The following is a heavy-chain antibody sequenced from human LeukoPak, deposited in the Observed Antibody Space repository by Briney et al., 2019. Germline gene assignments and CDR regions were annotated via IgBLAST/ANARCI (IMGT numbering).Heavy chain of an antibody. Sequence: GGSLRLSCAASGFTFSSYTMHWVRQAPGKGLEWVAVISYDGSNEYYEDSMKGRFTISRDSSRTTLYLQMISLRAEDTAVYYCARGPQYSGRIDYWGQGTLVTVSS. CDR3: ARGPQYSGRIDY. D-gene: IGHD1-26*01. V-gene: IGHV3-30-3*01. CDR1: GFTFSSYT. J-gene: IGHJ4*02. CDR2: ISYDGSNE.